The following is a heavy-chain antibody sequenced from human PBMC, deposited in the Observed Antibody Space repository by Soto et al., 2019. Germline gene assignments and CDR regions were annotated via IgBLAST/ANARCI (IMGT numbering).Heavy chain of an antibody. V-gene: IGHV3-15*01. Sequence: PGGSLRLSCAASGFTFSNAWMSWVRQAPGKGLGWVGRIKSKTDGGTTDYASPVKGRFTISRDDSKNTLYLQMNSLKTEDTAVYYCTTDPAMGVIAIGPRLWLFDYWGQGTLVTVSS. CDR3: TTDPAMGVIAIGPRLWLFDY. CDR1: GFTFSNAW. CDR2: IKSKTDGGTT. D-gene: IGHD2-21*01. J-gene: IGHJ4*02.